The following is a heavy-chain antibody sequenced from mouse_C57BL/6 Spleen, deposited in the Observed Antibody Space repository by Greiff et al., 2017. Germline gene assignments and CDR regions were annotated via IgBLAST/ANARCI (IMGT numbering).Heavy chain of an antibody. D-gene: IGHD2-4*01. CDR1: GYAFSSSW. CDR3: ARSDYDEGYFDY. Sequence: VKLMESGPELVKPGASVKISCKASGYAFSSSWMNWVKQRPGKGLEWIGRIYPGDGDTNYNGKFKGKATLTADKSSSTAYMQLSSLTSEDSAVYFCARSDYDEGYFDYWGQGTTLTVSS. CDR2: IYPGDGDT. V-gene: IGHV1-82*01. J-gene: IGHJ2*01.